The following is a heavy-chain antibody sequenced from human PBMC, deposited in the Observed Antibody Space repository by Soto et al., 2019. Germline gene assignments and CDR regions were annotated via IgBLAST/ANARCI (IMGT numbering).Heavy chain of an antibody. Sequence: QVQLVQSGAEVKKPGAAVKVSCKASGYTFTSYHISWVRRAPGQGLECMGWLSAYNGNTNYAQKLQGRVTMTTDTSKSADYMELRSLRSDDTAVYYCARDGPRSDYWAQGPLLTVSS. CDR1: GYTFTSYH. V-gene: IGHV1-18*01. CDR3: ARDGPRSDY. CDR2: LSAYNGNT. J-gene: IGHJ4*02.